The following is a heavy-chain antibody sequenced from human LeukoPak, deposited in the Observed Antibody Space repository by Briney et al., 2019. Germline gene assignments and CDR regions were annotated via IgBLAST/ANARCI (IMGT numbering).Heavy chain of an antibody. V-gene: IGHV3-21*01. Sequence: PGGSLRLSCAASGFTFSSYSMNWVRQAPGKGLEWVSSISSSSSYIYYADSVKGRFTISRDNAKNSLYLQMNSLRAEDTAVYYCARDSSAVGPSGYWGQGTLVTVSS. CDR1: GFTFSSYS. D-gene: IGHD3-22*01. J-gene: IGHJ4*02. CDR3: ARDSSAVGPSGY. CDR2: ISSSSSYI.